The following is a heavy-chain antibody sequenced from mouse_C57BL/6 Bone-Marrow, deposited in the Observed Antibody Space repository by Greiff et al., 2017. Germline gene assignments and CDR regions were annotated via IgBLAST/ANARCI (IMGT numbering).Heavy chain of an antibody. D-gene: IGHD2-14*01. CDR2: SRNKANDYTT. J-gene: IGHJ1*03. Sequence: EVKLMESGGGLVQSGRSLRLSCATSGFTFSDFYMEWVRQAPGKGLEWIAASRNKANDYTTEYSASVKGRFIVSRDTSQSILYLQMNALRAEDTAIYYCARDAGVRYWYFDVWGTGTTVTVSS. V-gene: IGHV7-1*01. CDR1: GFTFSDFY. CDR3: ARDAGVRYWYFDV.